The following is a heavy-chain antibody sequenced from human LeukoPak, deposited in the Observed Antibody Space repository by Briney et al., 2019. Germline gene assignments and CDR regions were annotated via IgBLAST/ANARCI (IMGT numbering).Heavy chain of an antibody. J-gene: IGHJ4*02. CDR2: IYPGDSDT. V-gene: IGHV5-51*01. Sequence: GESLKIPCKGSGYSFTSYWIGWVRQMPGKGLEWMGIIYPGDSDTRYSPSFQGQVTISADTSISTAYLQWRGMKASDTAMNYCARRGDSSGSYYFDYWGQGSLVTASS. D-gene: IGHD3-22*01. CDR1: GYSFTSYW. CDR3: ARRGDSSGSYYFDY.